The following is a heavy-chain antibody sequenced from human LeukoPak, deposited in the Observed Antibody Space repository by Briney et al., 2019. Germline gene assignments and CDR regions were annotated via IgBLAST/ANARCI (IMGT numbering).Heavy chain of an antibody. Sequence: PSETLSLTCTDPGGSISSYYWSWIRQPPRKGLEWIGYIYYSGSTNYNPSLKSRVTISVDTSKNQFSLKLSSVTAADTAVYYCARNDYYDSSGAIDYWGQGTLVTVSS. CDR1: GGSISSYY. CDR2: IYYSGST. J-gene: IGHJ4*02. D-gene: IGHD3-22*01. V-gene: IGHV4-59*08. CDR3: ARNDYYDSSGAIDY.